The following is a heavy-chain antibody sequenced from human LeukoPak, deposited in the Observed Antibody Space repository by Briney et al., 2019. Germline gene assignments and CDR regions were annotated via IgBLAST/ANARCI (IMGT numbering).Heavy chain of an antibody. CDR2: ISGSGGST. D-gene: IGHD6-13*01. CDR3: AKDPSSSWHFDY. CDR1: GFTFSSYA. V-gene: IGHV3-23*01. Sequence: GGSLRLSCAASGFTFSSYAMSWVRQAPGKGLEWVSAISGSGGSTYYADSVKGRFTISRDNSKNTLYLQMNSLRAEDTAVYHCAKDPSSSWHFDYWGQGTLVTVSS. J-gene: IGHJ4*02.